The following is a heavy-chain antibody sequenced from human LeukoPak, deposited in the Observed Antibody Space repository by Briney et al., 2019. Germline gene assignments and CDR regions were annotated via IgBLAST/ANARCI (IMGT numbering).Heavy chain of an antibody. CDR3: ARTLKGYCSSTSCYPVYYYYYMDV. J-gene: IGHJ6*03. CDR2: IYPGDSDT. CDR1: GYSFTSYW. V-gene: IGHV5-51*01. D-gene: IGHD2-2*01. Sequence: GESLKISCKGSGYSFTSYWIGWVCQMPGKGLEWMGIIYPGDSDTRYSPSFQGQVTISADKSISTAYLQWSSLKASDTAMYYCARTLKGYCSSTSCYPVYYYYYMDVWGKGTTVTVSS.